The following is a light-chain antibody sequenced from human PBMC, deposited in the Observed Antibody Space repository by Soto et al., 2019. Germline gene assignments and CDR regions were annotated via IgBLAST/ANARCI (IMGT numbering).Light chain of an antibody. J-gene: IGLJ2*01. CDR3: SSYTTSTSFIL. V-gene: IGLV2-14*01. CDR1: SSDIGNYDF. Sequence: QSVLTQPASVSGSPGQSITISCTGTSSDIGNYDFVSWYQQVPGTAPKAMIYEVSSRPSGVSNRFSGSKSGNMASLTISGLQAEDEAYYYCSSYTTSTSFILFGGGTQLTAL. CDR2: EVS.